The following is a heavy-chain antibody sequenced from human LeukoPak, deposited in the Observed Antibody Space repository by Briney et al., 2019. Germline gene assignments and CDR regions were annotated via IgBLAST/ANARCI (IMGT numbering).Heavy chain of an antibody. D-gene: IGHD5-12*01. Sequence: SETLSLTCTVSGGSISSYYWSWVRQPPGRGLEWIGYIYHTGSTNYNPSLKSRVTISVDTSKNQFSLKLRSVTAADTAVYYCARAHSGFVYFFDYWGQGTLVTVSS. CDR2: IYHTGST. J-gene: IGHJ4*02. V-gene: IGHV4-59*01. CDR1: GGSISSYY. CDR3: ARAHSGFVYFFDY.